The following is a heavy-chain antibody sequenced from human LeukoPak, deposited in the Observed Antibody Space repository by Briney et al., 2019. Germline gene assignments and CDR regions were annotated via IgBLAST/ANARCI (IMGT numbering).Heavy chain of an antibody. J-gene: IGHJ4*02. CDR3: ARDYGDIAGFDY. Sequence: PGRSLRLSCAASGFTFSSYAMHWVRQAPGKGLEWVAVISYDGSNKYYADSVKGRFTISRDNSKNTLYLQMNSLRAEDTAVYYCARDYGDIAGFDYWGQGTLVTVSS. D-gene: IGHD5-12*01. CDR2: ISYDGSNK. CDR1: GFTFSSYA. V-gene: IGHV3-30-3*01.